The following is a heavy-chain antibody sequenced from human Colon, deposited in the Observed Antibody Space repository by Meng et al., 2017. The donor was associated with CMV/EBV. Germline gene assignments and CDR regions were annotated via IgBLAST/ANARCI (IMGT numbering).Heavy chain of an antibody. V-gene: IGHV3-74*01. J-gene: IGHJ6*02. CDR1: GFTFSSYW. CDR3: ARDEKYYYYGMDV. CDR2: INSDGSST. Sequence: GESLKISCAASGFTFSSYWMHWVRQAPGKGLVWVSRINSDGSSTSYADSVKGRFTISRDNAKNTLYLQMNSLRAEDTAVYYCARDEKYYYYGMDVWGQGTTVTVSS.